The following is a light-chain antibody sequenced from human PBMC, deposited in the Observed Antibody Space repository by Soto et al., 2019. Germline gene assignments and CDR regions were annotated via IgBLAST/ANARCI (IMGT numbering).Light chain of an antibody. V-gene: IGKV3-15*01. J-gene: IGKJ1*01. CDR1: QSVSSN. CDR3: QQYNNWPRT. CDR2: GAS. Sequence: EKMITQSAATPSVFPGEKGTPSPRASQSVSSNLAWYQQKPGQAPRLLIYGASTRATGIPARFSGSGSGTEFTLTISSLQSEDFAVYYCQQYNNWPRTFGQGTKV.